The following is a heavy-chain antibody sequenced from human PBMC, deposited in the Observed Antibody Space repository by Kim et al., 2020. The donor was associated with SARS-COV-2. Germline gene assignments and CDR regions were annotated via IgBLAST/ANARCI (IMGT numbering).Heavy chain of an antibody. V-gene: IGHV3-64*01. CDR2: ISSNGGST. J-gene: IGHJ4*02. CDR1: GFTFSSYA. CDR3: ARALYSGSYPFDY. D-gene: IGHD1-26*01. Sequence: GGSLRLSCAASGFTFSSYAMHWVRQAPGKGLEYVSAISSNGGSTYYANSVKGRFTISRDNSKNTLYLQMGSLRAEDMAVYYCARALYSGSYPFDYWGQGTLVTVSS.